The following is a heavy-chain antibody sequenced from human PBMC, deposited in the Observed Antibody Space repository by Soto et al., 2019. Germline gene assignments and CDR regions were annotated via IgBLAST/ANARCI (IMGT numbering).Heavy chain of an antibody. J-gene: IGHJ4*02. CDR3: TTVLEY. CDR2: IDGVGAGT. Sequence: GGSVRLSXAACGFTFTNYWMHWVRQVPGKGLVWVSRIDGVGAGTSYSDSVRGRFTISRDNAENMLYLQMNSLRAEDTAVYYCTTVLEYWGQGTLVTVSS. CDR1: GFTFTNYW. V-gene: IGHV3-74*01.